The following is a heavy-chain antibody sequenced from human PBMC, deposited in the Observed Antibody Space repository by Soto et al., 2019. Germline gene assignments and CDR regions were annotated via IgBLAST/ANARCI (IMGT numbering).Heavy chain of an antibody. CDR1: GFTFRSYS. D-gene: IGHD3-9*01. V-gene: IGHV3-48*02. CDR2: ISSSSSTI. Sequence: GGSLRLSCAASGFTFRSYSMNWVRQAQGKGLEWVSYISSSSSTIYYAASVKGRFTISRDNAKNSLYLQMNSLRDEAKAVYYCARDEFLRYFDWPLNYGMDVWGQGTTVTVSS. J-gene: IGHJ6*02. CDR3: ARDEFLRYFDWPLNYGMDV.